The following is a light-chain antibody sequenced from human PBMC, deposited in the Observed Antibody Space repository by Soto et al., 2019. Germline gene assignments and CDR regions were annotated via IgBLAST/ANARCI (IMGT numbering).Light chain of an antibody. CDR1: QSVSGW. CDR3: QQYNTYWET. Sequence: DIQMTQSPSTLSASVGDTVTVTCRASQSVSGWLAWYQQKPGEAPKLLIYDASSLASGVPSRFRGSGSGTEFTLTISSLQPDDSGTYYCQQYNTYWETFGQGTKVDIK. CDR2: DAS. J-gene: IGKJ1*01. V-gene: IGKV1-5*01.